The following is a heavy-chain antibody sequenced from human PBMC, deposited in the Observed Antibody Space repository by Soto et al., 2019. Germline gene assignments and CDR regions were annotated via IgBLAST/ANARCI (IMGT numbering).Heavy chain of an antibody. CDR2: IYYSGST. Sequence: SETLSLTCPFSGFSISSSSSYWGWIRQPPGKGLEWIGTIYYSGSTYYNPSLKSRVTISVDTSKKQFSLKLTSVTAADTAVYYCARHRPATVTTYYFDYWGQGTLVTVSS. J-gene: IGHJ4*02. V-gene: IGHV4-39*01. CDR1: GFSISSSSSY. D-gene: IGHD4-17*01. CDR3: ARHRPATVTTYYFDY.